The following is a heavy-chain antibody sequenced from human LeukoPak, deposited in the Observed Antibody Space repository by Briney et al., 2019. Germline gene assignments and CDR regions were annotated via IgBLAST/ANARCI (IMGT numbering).Heavy chain of an antibody. J-gene: IGHJ4*02. CDR1: GYTFTSYG. CDR3: ARGSTARYYYDSSGYYRGAVDY. CDR2: VSAYNGNT. D-gene: IGHD3-22*01. Sequence: ASVKVSCKASGYTFTSYGISWVRQAPGQGLEWMGWVSAYNGNTNYAQKFQGRVTMTTDTSTSTAYMELRSLRSDDTAVYYCARGSTARYYYDSSGYYRGAVDYWGQGTLVTISS. V-gene: IGHV1-18*01.